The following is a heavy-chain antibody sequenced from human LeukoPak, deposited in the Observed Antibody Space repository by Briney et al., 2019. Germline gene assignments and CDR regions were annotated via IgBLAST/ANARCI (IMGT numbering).Heavy chain of an antibody. J-gene: IGHJ6*02. V-gene: IGHV4-31*03. CDR2: INHSGST. Sequence: SETLSLTCTVSGGSISSGASDWGWIRQHPKRGLEWVGYINHSGSTYYNPSLGSRVTMSVDTSKNQFSLKLNSVTPEDTAVYYCARILWFGVYYGMDVWGQGTTVTVSS. CDR3: ARILWFGVYYGMDV. D-gene: IGHD3-10*01. CDR1: GGSISSGASD.